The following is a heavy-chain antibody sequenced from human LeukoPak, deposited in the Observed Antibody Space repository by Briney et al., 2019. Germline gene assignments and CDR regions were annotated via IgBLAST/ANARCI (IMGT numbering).Heavy chain of an antibody. CDR1: GGSISSSSYY. V-gene: IGHV4-39*01. CDR2: IDYSGST. Sequence: SETLSLTCTVSGGSISSSSYYWGWIRQPPGKGLEWIVSIDYSGSTYYNPSLRSRVTISVDTSKNQFSLKLSYVTAADPAVYYCARPWGIAAAGTPYYFDYWGQGTLVTVSS. CDR3: ARPWGIAAAGTPYYFDY. D-gene: IGHD6-13*01. J-gene: IGHJ4*02.